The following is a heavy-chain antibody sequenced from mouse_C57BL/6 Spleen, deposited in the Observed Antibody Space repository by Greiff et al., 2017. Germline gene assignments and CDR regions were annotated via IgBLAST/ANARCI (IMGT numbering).Heavy chain of an antibody. CDR2: IYWDDDK. V-gene: IGHV8-12*01. CDR1: GFSLSTSGMG. J-gene: IGHJ4*01. D-gene: IGHD1-1*01. CDR3: ARREDTTYYAMDY. Sequence: QVQLKESGPGILQSSQTLSLTCSFSGFSLSTSGMGVSWIRQPSGQGLEWLAHIYWDDDKRNNTSLKSRLTISKDTSRNQVFLKSTSVDTADTATYYCARREDTTYYAMDYWGQGTSVTVSS.